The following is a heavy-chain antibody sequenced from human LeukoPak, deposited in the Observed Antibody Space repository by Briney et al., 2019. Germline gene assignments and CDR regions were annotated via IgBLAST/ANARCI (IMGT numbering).Heavy chain of an antibody. CDR3: ATGTEAFGESRFRFDY. D-gene: IGHD3-10*01. Sequence: SVKASCKASGGTFSSYAISWVRQAPGQGLEWMGGIIPIFGTANYAQKFQGRVTITTDESTSTAYMELSSLRSEDTAVYYCATGTEAFGESRFRFDYWGQGTLVTASS. CDR2: IIPIFGTA. V-gene: IGHV1-69*05. CDR1: GGTFSSYA. J-gene: IGHJ4*02.